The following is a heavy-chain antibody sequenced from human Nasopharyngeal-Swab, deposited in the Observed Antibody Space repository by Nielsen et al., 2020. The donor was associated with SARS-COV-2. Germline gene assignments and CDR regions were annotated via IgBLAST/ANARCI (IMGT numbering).Heavy chain of an antibody. D-gene: IGHD1-1*01. Sequence: GESLKISCAASGFTFSSYSMNWVRPAPGKGLEWVAVIWYDGSNKYYADPVKGRFTISRDNSKNTLYLQMNSLRAEDTAIYYCARDEAGTANSGFDYWGQGTLVTVSS. J-gene: IGHJ4*02. CDR2: IWYDGSNK. CDR3: ARDEAGTANSGFDY. CDR1: GFTFSSYS. V-gene: IGHV3-33*08.